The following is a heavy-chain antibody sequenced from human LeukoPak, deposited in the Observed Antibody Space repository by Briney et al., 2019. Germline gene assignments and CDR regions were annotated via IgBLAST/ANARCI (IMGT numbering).Heavy chain of an antibody. V-gene: IGHV4-61*05. CDR1: GGSISSSSYY. D-gene: IGHD5-12*01. Sequence: SETLSLTCTVSGGSISSSSYYWGWIRQPPGKDLEWIGYIFYSGTTKYNPSLKSRVSISVDMSRSQFSLKLHSVTAADTAVYYCARFIVATTVPYYFDYWGQGTLVTVSS. CDR3: ARFIVATTVPYYFDY. CDR2: IFYSGTT. J-gene: IGHJ4*02.